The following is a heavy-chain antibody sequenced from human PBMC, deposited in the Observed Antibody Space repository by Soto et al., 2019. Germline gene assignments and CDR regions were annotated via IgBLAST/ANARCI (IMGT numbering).Heavy chain of an antibody. D-gene: IGHD6-19*01. J-gene: IGHJ4*02. V-gene: IGHV4-34*01. CDR2: IYNGGSA. Sequence: QVQLQQWGAGLLKPSETLSLTCAVYGGSFSAYYWSWIRQPPGKGLEWIGEIYNGGSANYNPSLKSRVTTSLDPSKNQFSLKLNSVTAADTAVYYCARSLAQSRGWHYWGQGTLVTVSS. CDR3: ARSLAQSRGWHY. CDR1: GGSFSAYY.